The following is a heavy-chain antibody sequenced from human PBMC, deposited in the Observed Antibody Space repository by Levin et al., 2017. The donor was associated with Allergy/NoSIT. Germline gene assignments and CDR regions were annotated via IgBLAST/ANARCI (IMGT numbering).Heavy chain of an antibody. Sequence: SETLSLTCAVSGGSISSGGFSWSWIRQPPGTGLEWIGYIYHSGSTYYNPSLKSRVTISVDRSKNQFSLKLSSVTAADTAVYYCASANYDIVTGYYNHDAFDIWGQGTMVTVSS. CDR3: ASANYDIVTGYYNHDAFDI. CDR2: IYHSGST. J-gene: IGHJ3*02. D-gene: IGHD3-9*01. V-gene: IGHV4-30-2*01. CDR1: GGSISSGGFS.